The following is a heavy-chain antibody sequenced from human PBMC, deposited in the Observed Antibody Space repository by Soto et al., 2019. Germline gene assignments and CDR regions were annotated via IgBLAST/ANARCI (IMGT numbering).Heavy chain of an antibody. J-gene: IGHJ4*02. CDR1: GGSFSGYY. D-gene: IGHD3-3*01. Sequence: ETLSLTCAVYGGSFSGYYWSWIRQPPGKGLEWIGEINHSGSTNYNPSLKSRVTISVDTSKTQFSLKLSSVAAADTAVYYCARAADFWSGYPFDYWGQGTLVTVSS. CDR2: INHSGST. CDR3: ARAADFWSGYPFDY. V-gene: IGHV4-34*01.